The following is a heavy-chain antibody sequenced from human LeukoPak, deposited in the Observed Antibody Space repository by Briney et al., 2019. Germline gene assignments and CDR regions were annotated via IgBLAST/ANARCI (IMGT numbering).Heavy chain of an antibody. CDR3: ASLTTGDAFDI. J-gene: IGHJ3*02. CDR1: GFAVRSYS. CDR2: ISSSSSYI. D-gene: IGHD4-11*01. V-gene: IGHV3-21*01. Sequence: PGGSLRLSCAASGFAVRSYSMNWGRRPPRKELKWVSSISSSSSYIYYADSVKGRFTISRDNAKNSLYLQMNSLRAEDTAVYYCASLTTGDAFDIWGQGTMVTVSS.